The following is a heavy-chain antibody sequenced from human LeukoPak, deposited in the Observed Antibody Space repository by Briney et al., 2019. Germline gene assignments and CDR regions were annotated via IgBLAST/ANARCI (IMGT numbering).Heavy chain of an antibody. Sequence: GGSLRLSCAASGFTVSSNYMSWVRQAPGKGLEWVSVIYSGGSTYYADSVKGRFTISRDNSKNTLYLQMNSLRAEDTAVYYCAKGSGAYYLYGMEVWGQGTTETVSS. CDR2: IYSGGST. D-gene: IGHD3-22*01. CDR3: AKGSGAYYLYGMEV. CDR1: GFTVSSNY. V-gene: IGHV3-53*01. J-gene: IGHJ6*02.